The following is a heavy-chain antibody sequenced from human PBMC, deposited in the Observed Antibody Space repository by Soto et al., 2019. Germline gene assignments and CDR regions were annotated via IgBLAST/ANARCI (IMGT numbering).Heavy chain of an antibody. CDR3: AKVTEGGYSYGWYYYYYGMDV. J-gene: IGHJ6*02. CDR1: GFTFSSYG. CDR2: ISYDGSNK. V-gene: IGHV3-30*18. D-gene: IGHD5-18*01. Sequence: QVQLVESGGGVVQPGRSLRLSCAASGFTFSSYGMHWVRQAPGKGLEWVAVISYDGSNKYYADSVKGRFTISRDNSKNTLYRQMNSLRAEDTAVYYCAKVTEGGYSYGWYYYYYGMDVWGQGTTVTVSS.